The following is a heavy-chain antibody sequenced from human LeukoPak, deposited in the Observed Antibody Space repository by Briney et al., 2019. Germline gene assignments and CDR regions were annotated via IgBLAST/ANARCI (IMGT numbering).Heavy chain of an antibody. D-gene: IGHD6-13*01. CDR1: GFTFSSYA. CDR3: AKDPSSSWYENWFDP. CDR2: ISGSGGST. V-gene: IGHV3-23*01. Sequence: GGSLRLSCAASGFTFSSYAMSWVRQAPGKGLEWVSAISGSGGSTYYVDSVKGRFTISRDNSKNTLYLQMNSLRAEDTAVYYCAKDPSSSWYENWFDPWGQGTLVTVSS. J-gene: IGHJ5*02.